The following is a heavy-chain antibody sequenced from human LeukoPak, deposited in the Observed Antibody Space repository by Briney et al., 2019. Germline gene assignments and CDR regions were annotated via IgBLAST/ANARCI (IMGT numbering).Heavy chain of an antibody. V-gene: IGHV1-18*04. CDR2: ISAYNGNT. CDR1: GYTFTNYG. Sequence: ASVKVSCKASGYTFTNYGISWVRQAPGQGLEWMAWISAYNGNTNYAQKLQGRVTMTTDTSTSTAYMELRSLRSDDTAVYYCARDVFPYSGYYRGGDYWGQGTLVTVSS. J-gene: IGHJ4*02. D-gene: IGHD3-22*01. CDR3: ARDVFPYSGYYRGGDY.